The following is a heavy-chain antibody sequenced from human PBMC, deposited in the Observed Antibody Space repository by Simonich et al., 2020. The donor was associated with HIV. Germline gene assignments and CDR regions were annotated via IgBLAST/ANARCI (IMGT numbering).Heavy chain of an antibody. CDR3: AKDRYYNFWSGYYDY. Sequence: EVQLLESGGGLVQPGGSLRLSCAASGFTFSSYAMSGVRQAPGKGLWWVSAISGSGGSKYYADSVKGRFTISRDNSKNTLYLQMNSLRAEDTAVYYCAKDRYYNFWSGYYDYWGQGTLVTVSS. J-gene: IGHJ4*02. D-gene: IGHD3-3*01. CDR1: GFTFSSYA. CDR2: ISGSGGSK. V-gene: IGHV3-23*01.